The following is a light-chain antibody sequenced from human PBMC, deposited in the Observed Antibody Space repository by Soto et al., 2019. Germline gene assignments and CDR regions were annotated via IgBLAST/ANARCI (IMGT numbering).Light chain of an antibody. CDR1: QSISDK. CDR3: QQYDQWPIT. J-gene: IGKJ5*01. Sequence: EIVMTQSPVTLSVSPGERATLSCRASQSISDKSAWYQQKPGQAPRLLMFGASTRATGIPARFSGSGSGTEFSFTVTSLQSEDFAVYYCQQYDQWPITFGQGTRLEI. V-gene: IGKV3-15*01. CDR2: GAS.